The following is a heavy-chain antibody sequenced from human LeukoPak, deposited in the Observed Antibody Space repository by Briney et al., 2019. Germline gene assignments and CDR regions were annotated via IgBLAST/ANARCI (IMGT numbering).Heavy chain of an antibody. CDR3: ARDHYSSSSFGGGSHDY. V-gene: IGHV3-48*01. CDR2: ITRSGGTK. CDR1: GFIFTDYS. Sequence: GGSLRLSCAASGFIFTDYSVNWVRQAPGKGLEWISYITRSGGTKNYADSVKGRFTISRDNSKNTLYLQMNSLRAEDTAVYYCARDHYSSSSFGGGSHDYWGQGTLVTVSS. D-gene: IGHD6-6*01. J-gene: IGHJ4*02.